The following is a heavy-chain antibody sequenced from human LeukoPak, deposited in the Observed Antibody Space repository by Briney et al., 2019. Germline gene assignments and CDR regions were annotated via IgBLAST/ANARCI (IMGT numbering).Heavy chain of an antibody. V-gene: IGHV3-21*01. CDR1: GFTFSSSG. CDR3: AREQYCTNGVCYPSAEDY. J-gene: IGHJ4*02. D-gene: IGHD2-8*01. CDR2: ISSGSSYI. Sequence: PGGSLRLSCAASGFTFSSSGMNWVRQAPGKGLEWVSSISSGSSYIYYADSVKGRFTISRDNAKNSLFLQMDSLRAEDTAVYYCAREQYCTNGVCYPSAEDYWGQGTLVTVSS.